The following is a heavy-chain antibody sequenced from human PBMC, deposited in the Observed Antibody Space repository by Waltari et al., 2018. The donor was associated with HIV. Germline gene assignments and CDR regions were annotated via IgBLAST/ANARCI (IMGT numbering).Heavy chain of an antibody. CDR2: NNHSGRT. D-gene: IGHD3-10*01. CDR3: ARGQYGPGSREDY. V-gene: IGHV4-34*02. CDR1: GGSSSNYY. Sequence: QVQLQQWGTGLLKPSETLSLTCAVQGGSSSNYYWSWIRQPPGKGLEWIAENNHSGRTNYNPSLKSRLTISVDTSKTQFSVKLTSVTAADTAVYFCARGQYGPGSREDYCGQGTLVTVAS. J-gene: IGHJ4*02.